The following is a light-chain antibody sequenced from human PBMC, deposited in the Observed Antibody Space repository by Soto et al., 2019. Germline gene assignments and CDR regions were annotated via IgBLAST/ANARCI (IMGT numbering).Light chain of an antibody. CDR3: QQADTFPLT. J-gene: IGKJ4*01. V-gene: IGKV1-12*01. CDR1: QGISSW. CDR2: AAS. Sequence: DIQMTQSPSSVSASVGDRVTINCRASQGISSWVAWYQQKPGKAPNHLIYAASSLQSGVPSRFSGSGSGTEFTLTISSLQPEDFATYYCQQADTFPLTFGGGTKVEIK.